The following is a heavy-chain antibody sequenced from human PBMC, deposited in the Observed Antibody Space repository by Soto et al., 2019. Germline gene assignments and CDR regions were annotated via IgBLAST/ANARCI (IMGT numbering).Heavy chain of an antibody. CDR2: ISYDGSNK. J-gene: IGHJ4*02. D-gene: IGHD2-21*01. CDR3: AKDFAVVTTDY. Sequence: QVQLVESGGGAVQPGRSLRLSCAASGFTFSSYGMHWVRQAPGKGLEWVAVISYDGSNKYYADSVKGRFTISRDNSKNTLYLQMNSLRAEDTAVYYCAKDFAVVTTDYWGQGTLVTVSS. V-gene: IGHV3-30*18. CDR1: GFTFSSYG.